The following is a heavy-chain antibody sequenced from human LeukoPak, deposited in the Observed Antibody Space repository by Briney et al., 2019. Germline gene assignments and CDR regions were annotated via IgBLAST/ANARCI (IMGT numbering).Heavy chain of an antibody. CDR3: AKGYSISY. V-gene: IGHV6-1*01. Sequence: SQTLSLTCAISGDSVSNNTTAWNWIRQSPSRGLQWPGRTYYRSKWYNEYAESVKSRININSDTSKNQFSLHLNSVTPEDTAVYYCAKGYSISYWGQGTLVTVSS. CDR1: GDSVSNNTTA. J-gene: IGHJ4*02. D-gene: IGHD6-13*01. CDR2: TYYRSKWYN.